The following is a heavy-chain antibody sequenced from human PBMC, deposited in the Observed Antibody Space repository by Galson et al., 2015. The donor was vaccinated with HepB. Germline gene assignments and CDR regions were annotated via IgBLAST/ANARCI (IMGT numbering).Heavy chain of an antibody. V-gene: IGHV3-7*03. CDR3: ARSTELLGIFDY. CDR1: GFTFSSYW. J-gene: IGHJ4*02. CDR2: IKQDGSEK. D-gene: IGHD1-26*01. Sequence: SLRLSCAASGFTFSSYWISWVRQAPGKGLEWVANIKQDGSEKYYVDSVKGRFTISRDNAKNSLYLQMNSLRAEDTAVYYCARSTELLGIFDYWGQGTLVTVSS.